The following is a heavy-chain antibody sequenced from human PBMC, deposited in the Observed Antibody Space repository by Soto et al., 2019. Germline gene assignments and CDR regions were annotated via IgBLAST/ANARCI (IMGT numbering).Heavy chain of an antibody. Sequence: EVQLVESGGGLVKPGGSLRLSCAASGFTFSSYSMNWVRQAPGKGLEWVSSISSSSSYIYYADSVKGRFTISRDNAKNSLYLQMNSLRAEDTAVYYCAREYSSGWYPHFDYWGQGTLVTVSS. V-gene: IGHV3-21*01. CDR1: GFTFSSYS. CDR2: ISSSSSYI. CDR3: AREYSSGWYPHFDY. J-gene: IGHJ4*02. D-gene: IGHD6-19*01.